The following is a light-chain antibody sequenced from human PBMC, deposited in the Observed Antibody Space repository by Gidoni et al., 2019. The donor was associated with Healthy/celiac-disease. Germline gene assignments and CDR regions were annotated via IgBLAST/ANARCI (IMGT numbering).Light chain of an antibody. Sequence: AIRMTQSPSSFSASTGDRVTITCRASQGISSYLAWYQQKPGKAPKLLIYAASTLQSGVPSRFSGSGSGTDFTLTISCLQSEDFATYYCQQYYSYLRTFXXXTKLEIK. CDR2: AAS. J-gene: IGKJ2*01. CDR1: QGISSY. CDR3: QQYYSYLRT. V-gene: IGKV1-8*01.